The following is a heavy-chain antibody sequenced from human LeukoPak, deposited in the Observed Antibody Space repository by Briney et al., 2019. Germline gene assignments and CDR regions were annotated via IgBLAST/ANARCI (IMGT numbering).Heavy chain of an antibody. V-gene: IGHV3-48*01. CDR3: ARDLNWACDY. J-gene: IGHJ4*02. D-gene: IGHD7-27*01. Sequence: HPGGSLRLSCAASGFTFSNYAMKWVRQAPGKGLEWVSYISSDRRNIYYADSVKGRFTISRDNAENSLYLQMNSLRAEDTAVYYCARDLNWACDYWGQGTLVTVSS. CDR2: ISSDRRNI. CDR1: GFTFSNYA.